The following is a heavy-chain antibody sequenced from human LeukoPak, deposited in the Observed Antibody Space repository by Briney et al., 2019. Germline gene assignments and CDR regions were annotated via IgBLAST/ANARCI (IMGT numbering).Heavy chain of an antibody. CDR1: GGTFSSYA. D-gene: IGHD2-2*01. V-gene: IGHV1-69*05. J-gene: IGHJ4*02. CDR2: IIPIFGTA. CDR3: ASGYCSSTSCHYYFDY. Sequence: SVKVSCKASGGTFSSYAISWVRQAPGQGLEWMGGIIPIFGTANYAQKFQGRVTITTDESTSTAYMELSSLRSKDTAVYYCASGYCSSTSCHYYFDYWGQGTLVTVSS.